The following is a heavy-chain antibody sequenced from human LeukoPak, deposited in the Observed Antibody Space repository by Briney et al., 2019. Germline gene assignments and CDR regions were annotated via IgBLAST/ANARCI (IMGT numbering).Heavy chain of an antibody. V-gene: IGHV1-18*01. CDR1: GYAFISYG. CDR2: ISSYNGQT. J-gene: IGHJ4*02. D-gene: IGHD6-19*01. Sequence: ASVKVSCKASGYAFISYGISWVRQAPGQGLEWMGWISSYNGQTNHARKFEGRVTMTTDATTTTAYMELRNLKSDDTAAYFCTRGRADIAVGGTWGQGTLVIVSA. CDR3: TRGRADIAVGGT.